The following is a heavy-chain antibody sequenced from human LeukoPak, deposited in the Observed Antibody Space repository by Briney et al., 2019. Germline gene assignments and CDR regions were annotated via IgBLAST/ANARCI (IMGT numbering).Heavy chain of an antibody. D-gene: IGHD3-16*01. CDR1: GFTFSSYG. J-gene: IGHJ4*02. Sequence: PGGSLRLSCAASGFTFSSYGMHWVRQAPGKGLEWVAFIRYDGSNKYYADSVKGRFTISRDNSKNTLYLQMNSLRAEDTAVYYCAKARAGYRGGFDYWGQGTLVTVSS. CDR2: IRYDGSNK. CDR3: AKARAGYRGGFDY. V-gene: IGHV3-30*02.